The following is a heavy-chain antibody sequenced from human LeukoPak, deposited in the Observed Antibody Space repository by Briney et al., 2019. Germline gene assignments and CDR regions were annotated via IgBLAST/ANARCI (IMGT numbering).Heavy chain of an antibody. CDR2: IYTSGST. V-gene: IGHV4-61*02. Sequence: SQTLSLTCTVSGGSISSGSYYWSWIRQPAGKGLEWIGRIYTSGSTNYNPSLKSRVTISVDTSKNQFSLKLSSVTAADTAVYYCASYGGKEAAFDYWGQGTLVTVSS. J-gene: IGHJ4*02. D-gene: IGHD4-23*01. CDR1: GGSISSGSYY. CDR3: ASYGGKEAAFDY.